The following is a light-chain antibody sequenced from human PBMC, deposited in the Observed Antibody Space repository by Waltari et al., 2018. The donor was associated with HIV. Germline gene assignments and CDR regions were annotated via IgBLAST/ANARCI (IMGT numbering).Light chain of an antibody. J-gene: IGLJ3*02. CDR2: DNI. CDR1: SSNIGAGYD. V-gene: IGLV1-40*01. CDR3: HSHAGNLGV. Sequence: QSVLTQPPSVSGAPGQRVTISCTGSSSNIGAGYDVHWYQQLPGTAPKVVIFDNIDRPAGVPARFSGSRSGTSASLAINERRAEDEADYYCHSHAGNLGVFGGGTKVTVL.